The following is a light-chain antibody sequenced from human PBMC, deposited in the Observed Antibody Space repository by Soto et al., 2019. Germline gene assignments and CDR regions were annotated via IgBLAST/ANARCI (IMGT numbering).Light chain of an antibody. J-gene: IGLJ1*01. CDR3: SSYTSSSTLYV. CDR2: DVS. V-gene: IGLV2-14*03. CDR1: SSDVGGYNY. Sequence: QSALTQPASVSGSPGQSITISCTGISSDVGGYNYVSWYQQLPGKAPKLIIYDVSNRPSGVSNRFSASKSANAASLTISGRHAEDEADYYCSSYTSSSTLYVFGTGTKLTVL.